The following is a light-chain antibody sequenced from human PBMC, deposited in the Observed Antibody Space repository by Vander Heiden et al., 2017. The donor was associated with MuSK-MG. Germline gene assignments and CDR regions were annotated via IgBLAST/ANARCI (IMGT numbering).Light chain of an antibody. CDR1: ESISTY. CDR2: AAS. Sequence: DIQMTQSPLSLSASVGDRVTITCRASESISTYLNWYQYKPGKAPQLLIFAASNLHSGVPSRFSGSGSGRHFTLSISSLQPEDFATYYWQQNYSTYTFGQGTKLEIK. CDR3: QQNYSTYT. V-gene: IGKV1-39*01. J-gene: IGKJ2*01.